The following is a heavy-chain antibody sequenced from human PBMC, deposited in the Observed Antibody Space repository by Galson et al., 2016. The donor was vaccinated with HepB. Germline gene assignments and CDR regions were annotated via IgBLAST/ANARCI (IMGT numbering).Heavy chain of an antibody. Sequence: SLRLSCAASGFTLSDYYMDWVRKAPGKGLEWVGRTRNRARSYTTDYGASVKGRFSISREHSKRSVYLQMNGLKPEDTAVYYCASTGLGDFDYWGRGTLVTVSS. CDR2: TRNRARSYTT. V-gene: IGHV3-72*01. D-gene: IGHD5/OR15-5a*01. CDR3: ASTGLGDFDY. CDR1: GFTLSDYY. J-gene: IGHJ4*02.